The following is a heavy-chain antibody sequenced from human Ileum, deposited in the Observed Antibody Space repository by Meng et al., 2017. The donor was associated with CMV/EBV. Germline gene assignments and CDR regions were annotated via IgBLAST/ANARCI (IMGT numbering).Heavy chain of an antibody. Sequence: GESLKISCTVSGFTFSSYNMNWVRQAPGKGLEWVSCISPRSDYTYYADSLRGRFTISRDNAKNSVFLQLSGLRAEDTAVYYLLKSGHDRAYYRNWFDPWGQGTLVTVSS. V-gene: IGHV3-21*06. J-gene: IGHJ5*02. D-gene: IGHD3-10*01. CDR3: LKSGHDRAYYRNWFDP. CDR2: ISPRSDYT. CDR1: GFTFSSYN.